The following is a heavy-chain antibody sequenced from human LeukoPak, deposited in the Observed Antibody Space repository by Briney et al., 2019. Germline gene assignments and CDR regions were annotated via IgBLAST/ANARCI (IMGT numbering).Heavy chain of an antibody. Sequence: GASVKVSCKASGYTFTGYYMHWVRQAPGQGLEWKGWINPNSGGTNYAQKFQGWVTMTRDTSISTAYMELSRLRSDDTAVYYCARGGGYCSSTSCYGPRYYYYYGMDVWGQGTTVTVSS. J-gene: IGHJ6*02. CDR3: ARGGGYCSSTSCYGPRYYYYYGMDV. D-gene: IGHD2-2*01. CDR1: GYTFTGYY. CDR2: INPNSGGT. V-gene: IGHV1-2*04.